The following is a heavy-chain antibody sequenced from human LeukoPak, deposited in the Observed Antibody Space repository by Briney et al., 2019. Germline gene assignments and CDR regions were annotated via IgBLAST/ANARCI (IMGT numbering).Heavy chain of an antibody. D-gene: IGHD3-10*01. J-gene: IGHJ4*02. CDR2: IRSKADRYAT. CDR1: GFTFTGSA. V-gene: IGHV3-73*01. CDR3: TTITMIREHEDY. Sequence: VQPGGSLKLSCAASGFTFTGSAIHWVRQASGKGLEWLGRIRSKADRYATAYAASVNGRFTISRDDSKNTAYLQMNSLKTEDTAVYYCTTITMIREHEDYWGQGTLVTVSS.